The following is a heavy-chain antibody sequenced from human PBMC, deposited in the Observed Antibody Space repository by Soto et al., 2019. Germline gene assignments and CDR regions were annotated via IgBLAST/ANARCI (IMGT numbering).Heavy chain of an antibody. CDR2: IKTKAEGGAT. CDR1: GFTITNAW. D-gene: IGHD2-15*01. CDR3: TTGSVEGV. V-gene: IGHV3-15*07. J-gene: IGHJ6*02. Sequence: EVQLVESGGGLVKPGGSLRLSWSASGFTITNAWVNWVRQAPGKGLEGVGRIKTKAEGGATDYAAPLKGRFTISRDDSRNTQFLPMNSLKTEDTAVYYFTTGSVEGVWGQGATVTASS.